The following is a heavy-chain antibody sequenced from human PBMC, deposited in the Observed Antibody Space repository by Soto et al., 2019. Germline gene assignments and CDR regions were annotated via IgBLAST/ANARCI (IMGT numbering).Heavy chain of an antibody. Sequence: GSSLSLSSAASGFTFSSYSMNWVLQATGKGLEWVSSISSSSSYIYYADSVKGLFTISRDNAKNSLYLQMNSLRAEDTAAYYCARATYGVYDDYYYGMDVWAQGTTVTVSS. V-gene: IGHV3-21*01. CDR1: GFTFSSYS. CDR3: ARATYGVYDDYYYGMDV. D-gene: IGHD4-17*01. J-gene: IGHJ6*02. CDR2: ISSSSSYI.